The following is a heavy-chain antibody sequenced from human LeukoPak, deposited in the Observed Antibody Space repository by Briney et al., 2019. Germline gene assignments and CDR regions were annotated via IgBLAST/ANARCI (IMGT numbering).Heavy chain of an antibody. CDR3: TRESGAFSSFGF. Sequence: SGTLSLTCAVSGGSITTTNWWSWVRQPPGKGLEWIGEYHLNGATNYNPSLESRFSMSIDKSNNHLSLEVTSVTAADTAMYYCTRESGAFSSFGFWGQGTLVTVSS. J-gene: IGHJ4*02. D-gene: IGHD1-26*01. CDR1: GGSITTTNW. V-gene: IGHV4-4*02. CDR2: YHLNGAT.